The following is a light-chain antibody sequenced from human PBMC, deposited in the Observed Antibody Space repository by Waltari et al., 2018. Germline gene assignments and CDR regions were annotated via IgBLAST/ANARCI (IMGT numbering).Light chain of an antibody. CDR3: LQSNTMPQRT. J-gene: IGKJ1*01. CDR2: AAS. CDR1: QIIGTY. Sequence: DIQCTQSPPSLSASVGDKVTLTPRASQIIGTYLNWYQQKPGKAPKLLIYAASSLPTGVPARFSGGGSGADFTLTISSLQPEDLATYYCLQSNTMPQRTFGQGTKLEIK. V-gene: IGKV1-39*01.